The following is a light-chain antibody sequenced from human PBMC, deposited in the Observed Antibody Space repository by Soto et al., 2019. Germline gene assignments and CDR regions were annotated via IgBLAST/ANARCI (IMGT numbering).Light chain of an antibody. J-gene: IGKJ1*01. V-gene: IGKV3-20*01. CDR1: QSVSSSY. Sequence: EIVLTQSPGTLSLSPGERATLSCRASQSVSSSYLAWYQQKPGQAPRLLIYGASSRATGIPDRFSGSGSGTDFTLTISRLEPEDFAVYYRQQYGISPPWTFGQGTKVEIK. CDR3: QQYGISPPWT. CDR2: GAS.